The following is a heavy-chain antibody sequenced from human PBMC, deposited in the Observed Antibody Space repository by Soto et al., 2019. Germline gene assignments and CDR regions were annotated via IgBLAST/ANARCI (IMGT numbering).Heavy chain of an antibody. D-gene: IGHD1-7*01. CDR1: GYTFTAFH. CDR3: ARGRLELRKPAPYDY. V-gene: IGHV1-46*01. J-gene: IGHJ4*02. Sequence: GASVKVSCKASGYTFTAFHIHWFRQAPGQGLQWMGVFNPSTGATKYVQKFQGRVTITGDKSTSTAYMELRSLRSEDTAVYYCARGRLELRKPAPYDYWGQGTLVTVSS. CDR2: FNPSTGAT.